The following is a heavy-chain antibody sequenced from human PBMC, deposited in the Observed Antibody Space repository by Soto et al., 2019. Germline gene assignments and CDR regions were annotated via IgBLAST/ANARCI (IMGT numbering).Heavy chain of an antibody. CDR1: GFTFTSYA. Sequence: GGSLRLSCAASGFTFTSYAMSWVRQAPGKGLELVSAISANSGGTFYADSVKGRFTISRDNSKKTLYLQMNSLRAEDTAVFYCAKVPHLIVGPTAYFDYWGQGTQVTVYS. J-gene: IGHJ4*02. CDR3: AKVPHLIVGPTAYFDY. V-gene: IGHV3-23*01. CDR2: ISANSGGT. D-gene: IGHD1-26*01.